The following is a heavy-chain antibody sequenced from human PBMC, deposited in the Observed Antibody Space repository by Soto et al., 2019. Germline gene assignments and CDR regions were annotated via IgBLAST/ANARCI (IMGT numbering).Heavy chain of an antibody. J-gene: IGHJ4*02. V-gene: IGHV3-23*01. CDR1: GFNFANYA. D-gene: IGHD3-3*01. CDR3: AKVANVGVVVEYFDH. Sequence: LRLSCGSSGFNFANYAMGWVRQAPGKGLEWVSGISSTGRRTYYADSVRGRFSISRDNSKNTVDLQINSLRAEDTAVYYCAKVANVGVVVEYFDHWGQGSLVTVSS. CDR2: ISSTGRRT.